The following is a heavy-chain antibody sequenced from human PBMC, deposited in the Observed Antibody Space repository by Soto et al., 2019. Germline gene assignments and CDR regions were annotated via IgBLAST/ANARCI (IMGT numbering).Heavy chain of an antibody. Sequence: VGFPRLWCAASGFPCSGSPMHLVCPACGKGLEWVGRIRSKANSYATAYAASVKGRFTISRDDSKNTAYLQMNSLKTEDTAVYYCTYSSGWPGDGRDVWGQGTTVTVS. J-gene: IGHJ6*02. CDR2: IRSKANSYAT. CDR1: GFPCSGSP. CDR3: TYSSGWPGDGRDV. D-gene: IGHD6-19*01. V-gene: IGHV3-73*01.